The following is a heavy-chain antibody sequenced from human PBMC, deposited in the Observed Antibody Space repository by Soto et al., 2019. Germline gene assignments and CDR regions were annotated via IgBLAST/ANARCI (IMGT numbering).Heavy chain of an antibody. D-gene: IGHD7-27*01. CDR3: ARRWLLGRLHYDYGMDV. J-gene: IGHJ6*02. Sequence: QVQLQQWGAGLLKPSETLSLTCAVYGGSFSGYYWSWIRQPPGKGLEWIGEINHSGSTNYNPSLKRRVTISVDTPKNQFSLKLRSVTAADTAVDYWARRWLLGRLHYDYGMDVWGRGTTVTVSS. CDR1: GGSFSGYY. CDR2: INHSGST. V-gene: IGHV4-34*01.